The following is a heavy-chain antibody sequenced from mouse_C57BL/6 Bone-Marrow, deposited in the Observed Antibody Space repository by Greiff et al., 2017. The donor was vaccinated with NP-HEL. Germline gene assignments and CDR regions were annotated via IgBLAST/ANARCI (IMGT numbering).Heavy chain of an antibody. V-gene: IGHV1-55*01. D-gene: IGHD1-1*01. CDR3: ARSRITTVVFDY. CDR2: IYPGSGST. J-gene: IGHJ2*01. CDR1: GYTFTSYW. Sequence: VQLQQPGAELVKPGASVKMSCKASGYTFTSYWITWVKQRPGQGLEWIGDIYPGSGSTNYNEKFKSKATLTVDTSSSTAYMQLSSLTSEDSAVYYCARSRITTVVFDYWGQGTTLTVSS.